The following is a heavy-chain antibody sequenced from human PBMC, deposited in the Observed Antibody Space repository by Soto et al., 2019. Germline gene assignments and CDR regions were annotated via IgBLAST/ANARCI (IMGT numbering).Heavy chain of an antibody. CDR1: GYTFTSYG. D-gene: IGHD2-8*01. Sequence: ASVKVSCKASGYTFTSYGISWVRQAPGQGLEWMGWISAYNGNTNYAQKLQGGVTMTTDTSTSTAYMELRSLRSDDTAVYYCARDHCTNGVCYWGVNWFDPWGQGTLVTVSS. J-gene: IGHJ5*02. CDR2: ISAYNGNT. CDR3: ARDHCTNGVCYWGVNWFDP. V-gene: IGHV1-18*04.